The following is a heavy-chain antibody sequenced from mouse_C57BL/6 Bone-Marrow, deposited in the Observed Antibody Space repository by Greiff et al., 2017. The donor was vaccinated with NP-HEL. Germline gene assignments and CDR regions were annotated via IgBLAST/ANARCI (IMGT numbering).Heavy chain of an antibody. J-gene: IGHJ4*01. Sequence: VQLQQPGAELVRPGSSVKLSCKASGYTFTSYWMHWVKQRPIQGLEWIGNIDPSDSETHYNQKFKDKATLTVDKSSSTAYMQLSSLTSEDSAVYYCARSPWGYYAMDYWGQGTSVIVSS. V-gene: IGHV1-52*01. D-gene: IGHD4-1*01. CDR2: IDPSDSET. CDR3: ARSPWGYYAMDY. CDR1: GYTFTSYW.